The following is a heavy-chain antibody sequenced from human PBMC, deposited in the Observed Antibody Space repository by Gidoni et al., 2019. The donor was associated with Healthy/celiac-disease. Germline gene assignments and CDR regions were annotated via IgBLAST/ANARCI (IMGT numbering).Heavy chain of an antibody. D-gene: IGHD6-13*01. V-gene: IGHV3-15*01. CDR1: GFTFSNAW. J-gene: IGHJ4*02. CDR3: TTEYRAVAAADTDY. Sequence: EVQLVESGGGLVKPGGSLRLSCAASGFTFSNAWMSWVRQAPGKGLEWVGRIKSKTDGGTTDYAAPVKGRFTISRDDSKNTLYLQMNSLKTEDTAVYYCTTEYRAVAAADTDYWGQGTLVTVSS. CDR2: IKSKTDGGTT.